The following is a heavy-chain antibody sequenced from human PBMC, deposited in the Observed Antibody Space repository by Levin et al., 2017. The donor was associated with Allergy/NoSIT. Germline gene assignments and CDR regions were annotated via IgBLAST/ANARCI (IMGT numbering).Heavy chain of an antibody. D-gene: IGHD3-10*01. CDR1: GGFISGYY. J-gene: IGHJ3*01. V-gene: IGHV4-59*01. Sequence: TSETLSLTCTVSGGFISGYYWSWIRQPPGKGLEWIGYIYYSGSTNYSPSPKSRVSISVDTSKNQFYLKLNSVTAADTAVYYCARTSITLVRRVIIGAFDLWGQGTMVTVSS. CDR3: ARTSITLVRRVIIGAFDL. CDR2: IYYSGST.